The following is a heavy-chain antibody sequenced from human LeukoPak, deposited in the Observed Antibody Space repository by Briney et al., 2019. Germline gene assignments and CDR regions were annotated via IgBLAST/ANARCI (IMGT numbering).Heavy chain of an antibody. CDR1: GGSISSSSYY. V-gene: IGHV4-39*07. D-gene: IGHD3-3*01. CDR3: ARDLTPAFVGRITIFGVVTGNGAFDI. CDR2: IYYSGST. J-gene: IGHJ3*02. Sequence: SETLSLTCTVSGGSISSSSYYWGWIRQPPGKGLEWIGSIYYSGSTYYNPSLKSRVTISVDTSKNQFSLKLSSVTAADTAVYYCARDLTPAFVGRITIFGVVTGNGAFDIWGQGTMVTVSS.